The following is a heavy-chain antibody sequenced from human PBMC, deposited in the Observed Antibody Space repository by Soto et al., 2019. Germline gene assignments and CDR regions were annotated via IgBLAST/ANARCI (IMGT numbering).Heavy chain of an antibody. D-gene: IGHD5-18*01. V-gene: IGHV1-24*01. CDR1: GYTFTSYA. CDR3: ATVYSYGLNYYYGMDV. Sequence: ASVKVSCKASGYTFTSYAMHWVRQAPGQRLEWMGGFDAGDGETKYAQKFQGRVTMTEDTSTDTAYMELSSLRSEDTAVYYCATVYSYGLNYYYGMDVWGQGTTVTVSS. CDR2: FDAGDGET. J-gene: IGHJ6*02.